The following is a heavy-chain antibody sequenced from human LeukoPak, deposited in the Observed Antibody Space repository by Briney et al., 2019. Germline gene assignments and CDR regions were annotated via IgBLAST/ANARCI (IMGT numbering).Heavy chain of an antibody. CDR1: GGSISSYY. CDR3: ARDSMAVAGNYYYYGMDV. CDR2: IYTSGST. Sequence: SETLSLTCTVSGGSISSYYWSWIRQPAGKGLEWIGRIYTSGSTNYNPSLKSRVTMSVDTSKNQFSLKLSSVTAADTAVYYCARDSMAVAGNYYYYGMDVWGQGTTVTVSS. V-gene: IGHV4-4*07. D-gene: IGHD6-19*01. J-gene: IGHJ6*02.